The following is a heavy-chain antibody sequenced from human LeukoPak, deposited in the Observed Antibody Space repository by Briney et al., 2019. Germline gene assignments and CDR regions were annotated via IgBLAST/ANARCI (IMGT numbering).Heavy chain of an antibody. Sequence: GGTLRLSCAASGFTFSSYGMSWVRQAPGKGLEWVSAISGSGGSTYYADSVKGRFTISRDNAKNSLYLQMKSLRAEDTAVYYCARRGGHYDSSGHYYNWGQGTLVTVPS. J-gene: IGHJ4*02. CDR2: ISGSGGST. V-gene: IGHV3-23*01. CDR3: ARRGGHYDSSGHYYN. D-gene: IGHD3-22*01. CDR1: GFTFSSYG.